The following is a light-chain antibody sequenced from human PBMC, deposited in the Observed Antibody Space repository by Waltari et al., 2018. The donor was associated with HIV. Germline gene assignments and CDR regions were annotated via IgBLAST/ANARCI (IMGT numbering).Light chain of an antibody. Sequence: DIVMTQSPLSLPVTPGEPASISCRSSQSLLYSNGYNYLDWYLQKPGQSPQLLIYLGSNRASGVPDRFSGSGSGTDFTLKISRVEAEDVGVYYCMQALQTPLTFSGWTKVEIK. CDR3: MQALQTPLT. V-gene: IGKV2-28*01. CDR1: QSLLYSNGYNY. J-gene: IGKJ4*01. CDR2: LGS.